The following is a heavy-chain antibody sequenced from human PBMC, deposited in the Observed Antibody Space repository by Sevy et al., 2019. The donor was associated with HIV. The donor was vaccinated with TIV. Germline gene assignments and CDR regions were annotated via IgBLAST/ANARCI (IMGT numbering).Heavy chain of an antibody. CDR2: INWNGGST. J-gene: IGHJ6*02. CDR1: GFTFDDYG. V-gene: IGHV3-20*04. Sequence: GGSLRLSCAASGFTFDDYGMSWVRQAPGKGLEWVSGINWNGGSTGYADPVKGRFTISRDNAKNSLYLQVNSMRAEDTALYYCARHGYGYGYHALLDYYYGMDVWGQGTTVTVSS. D-gene: IGHD5-18*01. CDR3: ARHGYGYGYHALLDYYYGMDV.